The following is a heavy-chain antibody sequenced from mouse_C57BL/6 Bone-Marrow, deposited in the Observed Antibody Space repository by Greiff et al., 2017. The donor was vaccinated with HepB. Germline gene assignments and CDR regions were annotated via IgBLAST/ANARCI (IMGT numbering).Heavy chain of an antibody. J-gene: IGHJ3*01. V-gene: IGHV5-2*01. CDR1: EYEFPSHD. Sequence: EVMLVESGGGLVQPGESLKLSCESNEYEFPSHDMSWVRKTPEKRLELVASINSDGGSTYYPDTMERRFIISRDNTKKTLYLQMSSLRSEDTALYYCARPFLTSAWFAYWGQGTLVTVSA. D-gene: IGHD1-1*01. CDR2: INSDGGST. CDR3: ARPFLTSAWFAY.